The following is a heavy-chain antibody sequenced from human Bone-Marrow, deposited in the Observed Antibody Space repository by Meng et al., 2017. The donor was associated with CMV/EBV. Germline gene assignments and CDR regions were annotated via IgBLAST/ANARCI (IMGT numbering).Heavy chain of an antibody. V-gene: IGHV3-21*01. D-gene: IGHD3-3*01. J-gene: IGHJ4*02. CDR3: ARDKGSRITIFGVVSQSFLVYYFDY. Sequence: GESLKISCAASGFTFSSYSMNWVRQAPGKGLEWVSSISSSSSYIYYADSVKGRFTISRDNAKNSLYLQMNSLRAEDTAVYYCARDKGSRITIFGVVSQSFLVYYFDYWGQGTLVTVSS. CDR1: GFTFSSYS. CDR2: ISSSSSYI.